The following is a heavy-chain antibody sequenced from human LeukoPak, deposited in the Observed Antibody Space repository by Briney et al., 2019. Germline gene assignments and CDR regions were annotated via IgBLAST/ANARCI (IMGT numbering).Heavy chain of an antibody. CDR3: ASGNMLRDIDY. V-gene: IGHV3-74*01. CDR1: GFTFSNYW. D-gene: IGHD1-1*01. J-gene: IGHJ4*02. CDR2: INPDGSTI. Sequence: GGSLRLSCAASGFTFSNYWVHWVRQAPGKGLVWVSRINPDGSTINYADSVKGRFTISRDNAKNTLYLQMSSPTAEDTAIYYCASGNMLRDIDYWGQGTLVTVSS.